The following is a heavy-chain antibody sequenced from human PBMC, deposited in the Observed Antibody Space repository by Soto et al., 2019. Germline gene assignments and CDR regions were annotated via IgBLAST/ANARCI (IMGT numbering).Heavy chain of an antibody. CDR2: ISGSGGST. D-gene: IGHD3-10*01. V-gene: IGHV3-23*01. Sequence: GGSLRLSCAASGFTFSSYAMSWVRQAPGKGLEWVSAISGSGGSTYYADSVKGRFTISRDNSKNTLYLQMNSLRAEDTAVYYCAKVRNSGSYLWRWRGWFDPWGQGTLVTVSS. CDR1: GFTFSSYA. J-gene: IGHJ5*02. CDR3: AKVRNSGSYLWRWRGWFDP.